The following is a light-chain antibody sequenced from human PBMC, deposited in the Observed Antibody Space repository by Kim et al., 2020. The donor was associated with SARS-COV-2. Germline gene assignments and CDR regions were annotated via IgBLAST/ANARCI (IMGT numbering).Light chain of an antibody. CDR1: QSVIIN. J-gene: IGKJ2*03. CDR2: VAY. Sequence: SSSVGDSVTITCRATQSVIINLNWYQQTPGKAPRLLINVAYTLQSGVPSRFSGSGSGTGFTLTISSLQPEDFATYYCRQTFSTQYSFGQGTKLEI. V-gene: IGKV1-39*01. CDR3: RQTFSTQYS.